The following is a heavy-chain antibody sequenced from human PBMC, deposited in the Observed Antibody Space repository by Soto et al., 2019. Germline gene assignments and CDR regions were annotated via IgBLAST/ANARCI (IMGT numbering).Heavy chain of an antibody. D-gene: IGHD3-16*01. CDR2: IYWNDDK. J-gene: IGHJ3*02. Sequence: QSGPTLVNPTHTLTLTCTFSGFSLSTRAVGVGSIRQPPGKALDWLALIYWNDDKRYSPSLKNRLTITKDTSKNHVVLTMTNMDHVDTATYYCAHRNDLGAFDSCGRRTMVAV. CDR1: GFSLSTRAVG. CDR3: AHRNDLGAFDS. V-gene: IGHV2-5*01.